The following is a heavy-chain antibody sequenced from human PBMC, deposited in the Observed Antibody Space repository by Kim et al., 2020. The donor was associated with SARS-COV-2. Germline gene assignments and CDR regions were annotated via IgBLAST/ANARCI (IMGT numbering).Heavy chain of an antibody. J-gene: IGHJ4*02. CDR3: ARDFLGDSSGGY. V-gene: IGHV1-46*01. D-gene: IGHD3-22*01. Sequence: SYAQKFQGRVTRTRDTSTSTVYMELSSLRSEDTAVYYCARDFLGDSSGGYWGQGTLVTVSS.